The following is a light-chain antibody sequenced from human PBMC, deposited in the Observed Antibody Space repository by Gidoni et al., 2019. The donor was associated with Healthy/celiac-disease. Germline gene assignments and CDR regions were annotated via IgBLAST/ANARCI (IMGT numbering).Light chain of an antibody. CDR3: LQDYNYPLT. CDR2: SAS. CDR1: QGIRND. J-gene: IGKJ4*01. Sequence: AIQMTQSPSTLSASVGDRVTITCRASQGIRNDLGWYQQKPGKAPKLLIYSASSLQSGVPSRFSGSGSGTDFTLTISSLQPEDFATYYCLQDYNYPLTFGGETKVEIK. V-gene: IGKV1-6*01.